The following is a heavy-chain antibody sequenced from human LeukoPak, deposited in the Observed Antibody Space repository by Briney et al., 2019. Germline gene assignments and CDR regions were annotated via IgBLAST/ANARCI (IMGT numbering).Heavy chain of an antibody. D-gene: IGHD5-12*01. J-gene: IGHJ4*01. Sequence: AESLKISCKGSGYSFISYWIGWVRQMPGKSLKWMGIIYPGDSDARYSPSFQGQVTISADKSISNAYLQWSSLKASDTAMYYCARRATGSDYWGQGTLVTVSS. V-gene: IGHV5-51*01. CDR1: GYSFISYW. CDR3: ARRATGSDY. CDR2: IYPGDSDA.